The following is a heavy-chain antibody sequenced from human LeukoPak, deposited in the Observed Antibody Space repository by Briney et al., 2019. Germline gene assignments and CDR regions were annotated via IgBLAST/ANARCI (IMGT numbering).Heavy chain of an antibody. CDR3: ARVGSGWYGYYYYGMDV. CDR1: GYTFTSYG. CDR2: ISAYNGNT. Sequence: ASVKVPCKASGYTFTSYGISWVRQAPGQGLEWMGWISAYNGNTNYAQKLQGRVTMTTDTSTSTAYMELRSLRSDDTAVYYCARVGSGWYGYYYYGMDVWGQGTTVTVSS. V-gene: IGHV1-18*01. D-gene: IGHD6-19*01. J-gene: IGHJ6*02.